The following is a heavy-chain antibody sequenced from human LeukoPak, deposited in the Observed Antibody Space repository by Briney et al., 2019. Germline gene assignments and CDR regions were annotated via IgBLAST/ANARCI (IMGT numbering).Heavy chain of an antibody. J-gene: IGHJ4*02. V-gene: IGHV3-30*18. CDR1: GFTFSSYG. CDR2: ISYDGSNK. CDR3: AKRGRLELPAFFDY. Sequence: LPGGSLRLSCAASGFTFSSYGMHWVRQAPGKGLEWVAVISYDGSNKYYADSVKGRFTISRDNSKNTLYLQMNSLRAEDTAVYYCAKRGRLELPAFFDYWGQGTLVTVSS. D-gene: IGHD1-26*01.